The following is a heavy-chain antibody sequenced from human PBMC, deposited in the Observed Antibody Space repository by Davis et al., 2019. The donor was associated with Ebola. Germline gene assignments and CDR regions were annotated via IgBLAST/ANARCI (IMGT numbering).Heavy chain of an antibody. CDR3: ARDSSGWYYFDY. CDR2: INAGNGNT. J-gene: IGHJ4*02. V-gene: IGHV1-3*01. D-gene: IGHD6-19*01. CDR1: GYTFTSYA. Sequence: ASVKVSCNASGYTFTSYAMHSVRQAPGHRPEWMGWINAGNGNTKYSQKFPGRVTINRDTSARPAYMELSSLRSEDTAVYYCARDSSGWYYFDYWGQGTLVTVSS.